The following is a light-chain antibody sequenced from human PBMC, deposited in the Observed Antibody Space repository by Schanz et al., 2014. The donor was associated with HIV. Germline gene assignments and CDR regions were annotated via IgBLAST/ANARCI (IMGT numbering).Light chain of an antibody. V-gene: IGLV2-11*01. CDR2: DVT. CDR1: SSDVGGYNY. CDR3: CSFAGTIWV. Sequence: SALTQPCSVSGSPGQSVAISCTGTSSDVGGYNYVSWYQQHPGKAPKLMIYDVTKRPSGVPDRFSGSKSGNTASLTISGLQAEDEADYYCCSFAGTIWVFGGGTKLTVL. J-gene: IGLJ3*02.